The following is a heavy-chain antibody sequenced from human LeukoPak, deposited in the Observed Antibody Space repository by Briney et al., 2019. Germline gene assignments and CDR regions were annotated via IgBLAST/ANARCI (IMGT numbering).Heavy chain of an antibody. CDR1: CGSVSRGYYY. J-gene: IGHJ4*02. V-gene: IGHV4-61*02. Sequence: SETLSLTCTVSCGSVSRGYYYWSWIRQPAGERLEWIGRIYTDGSSYYNPSLKSRVTISLDTSKNHFSLKLTSMTAADTAVYYCAKEAVSGPFHYWGQGTLVTVSS. D-gene: IGHD6-19*01. CDR2: IYTDGSS. CDR3: AKEAVSGPFHY.